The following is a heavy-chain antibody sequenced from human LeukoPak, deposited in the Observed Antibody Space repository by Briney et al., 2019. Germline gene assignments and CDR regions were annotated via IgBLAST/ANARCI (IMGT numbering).Heavy chain of an antibody. Sequence: GGSLRLSCAASGFTFSNYSMNWVRQAPGKGLEWVSYISSSGSTIYYADSVKGRFTISRDNAKNSLYLQMNSLRAEDTAVYYCARDLYYYYGMDVWGQGTTVTVSS. CDR2: ISSSGSTI. J-gene: IGHJ6*02. V-gene: IGHV3-48*04. CDR1: GFTFSNYS. CDR3: ARDLYYYYGMDV.